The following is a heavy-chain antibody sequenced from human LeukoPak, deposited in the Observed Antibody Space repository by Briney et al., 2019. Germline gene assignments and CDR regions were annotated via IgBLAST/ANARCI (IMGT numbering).Heavy chain of an antibody. CDR1: GGSISSSSYY. CDR2: IYYSGST. Sequence: SETLSLTCTVSGGSISSSSYYWGWIRQPPGKGLEWIGSIYYSGSTYYNPSLKSRVTISVDTSKNQFSLKLSSVTAADTAVYYCARRLKRTIFGVGRTPYFDYWGQGTLVTVSS. D-gene: IGHD3-3*01. V-gene: IGHV4-39*07. J-gene: IGHJ4*02. CDR3: ARRLKRTIFGVGRTPYFDY.